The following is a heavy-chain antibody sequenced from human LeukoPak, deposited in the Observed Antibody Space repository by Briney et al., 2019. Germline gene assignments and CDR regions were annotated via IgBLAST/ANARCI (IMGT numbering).Heavy chain of an antibody. V-gene: IGHV3-30*02. CDR1: GFTFSSYG. J-gene: IGHJ4*02. D-gene: IGHD5-12*01. CDR2: IRYDGSNK. CDR3: ASDQWGPYGGYGDFDY. Sequence: GGSLRLSCAASGFTFSSYGMHWVRQAPGKGLEWVAFIRYDGSNKYYADSVKGRFTISRDNSKNTLYLQMNSLRAEDTAVYYCASDQWGPYGGYGDFDYWGQGTLVTVSS.